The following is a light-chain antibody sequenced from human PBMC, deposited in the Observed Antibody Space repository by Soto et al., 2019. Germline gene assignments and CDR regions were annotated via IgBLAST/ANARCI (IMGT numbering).Light chain of an antibody. V-gene: IGLV1-44*01. J-gene: IGLJ2*01. CDR2: SNN. CDR3: CSYGGRTNLV. CDR1: SSNIGSNT. Sequence: QSVLTQPPSASGTPGQRVTISCSGSSSNIGSNTVNWYQQLPGTAPKLLIYSNNQRPSGVPDRFSGSKSGTSASLTVSGLQAEDEADYYCCSYGGRTNLVFGGGTKVTVL.